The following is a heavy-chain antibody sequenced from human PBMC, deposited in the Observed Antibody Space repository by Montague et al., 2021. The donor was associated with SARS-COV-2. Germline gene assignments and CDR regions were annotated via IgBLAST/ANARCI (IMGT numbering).Heavy chain of an antibody. CDR1: GASVSGSSYY. Sequence: SETLSLTCTVSGASVSGSSYYWGWIRQPPGKGLEWIGSINYGGNADYNRCLMSRVTISVDTSKNQFSLWLESVTAADTAVYYCARPGGVSGKALDAFDVWGQGTVATVSS. V-gene: IGHV4-39*01. D-gene: IGHD6-19*01. J-gene: IGHJ3*01. CDR2: INYGGNA. CDR3: ARPGGVSGKALDAFDV.